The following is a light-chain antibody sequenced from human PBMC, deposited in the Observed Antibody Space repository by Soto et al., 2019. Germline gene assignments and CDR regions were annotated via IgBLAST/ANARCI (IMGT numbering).Light chain of an antibody. CDR3: AAWDDSLNGVV. V-gene: IGLV1-44*01. CDR1: SSNIGSTT. J-gene: IGLJ3*02. Sequence: QSVLTQPPSVSGTPGQRVTIACSGSSSNIGSTTVKWYQQLPGTAPKLLIYNNNQRPSGVPDRFSGSKSGTSASLAISGLQSEDEADYYCAAWDDSLNGVVFGGGTQLTVL. CDR2: NNN.